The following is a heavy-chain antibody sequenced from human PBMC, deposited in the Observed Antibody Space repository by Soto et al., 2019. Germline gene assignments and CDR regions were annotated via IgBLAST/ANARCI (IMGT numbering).Heavy chain of an antibody. CDR3: ARDLEALKDAFDI. J-gene: IGHJ3*02. CDR2: TSSSSSYI. V-gene: IGHV3-21*01. CDR1: GFTFSSYS. Sequence: VQLVESGGGLVKPGGSLRLSCAASGFTFSSYSMNWVRQAPGKGLEWVSSTSSSSSYIYYADSVKGRFTISRDNAKNSLYLQMNSLRAEDTAVYYCARDLEALKDAFDIWGQGTMVTVSS. D-gene: IGHD3-3*01.